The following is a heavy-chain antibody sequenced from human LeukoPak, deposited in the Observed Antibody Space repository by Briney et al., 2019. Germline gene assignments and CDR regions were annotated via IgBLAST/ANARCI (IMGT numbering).Heavy chain of an antibody. CDR3: ATSRTFDY. V-gene: IGHV3-66*01. CDR2: MYVGGNT. CDR1: GFTVSTNY. Sequence: PGGSLRLSCAASGFTVSTNYMSWVRQAPGKGLEWVSIMYVGGNTYYADSVKGRFTISRDNAKNSLYLQMNSLRAEDTAVYYCATSRTFDYWGQGTLVTVSS. D-gene: IGHD3/OR15-3a*01. J-gene: IGHJ4*02.